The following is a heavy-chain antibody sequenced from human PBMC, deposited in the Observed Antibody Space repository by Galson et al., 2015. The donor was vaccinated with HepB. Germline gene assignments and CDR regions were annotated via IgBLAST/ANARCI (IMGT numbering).Heavy chain of an antibody. V-gene: IGHV3-30*18. CDR3: VKDGLYLTSGIHSNGFDV. J-gene: IGHJ6*02. Sequence: SLRLSCAGSGCRFQSYGIHWVRQSPVKGLEWISVISYDPTNKYYAVSAKGRFSISRDNSKNTLSLQMHGLRPDDTAVYFCVKDGLYLTSGIHSNGFDVWGQGATVIVSS. D-gene: IGHD3-10*01. CDR1: GCRFQSYG. CDR2: ISYDPTNK.